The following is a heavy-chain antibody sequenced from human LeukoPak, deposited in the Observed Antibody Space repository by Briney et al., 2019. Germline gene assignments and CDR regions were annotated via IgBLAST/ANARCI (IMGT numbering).Heavy chain of an antibody. D-gene: IGHD1-26*01. CDR1: GFTFDDYA. CDR3: AKGLFSGSYVGLFDY. Sequence: GGSLRLSCAASGFTFDDYAMYWVRQAPGKGLEWVSLISWDGGSTYYADSVKGRFTISRDNSKNSLYLQMNSLRAEDTALYYCAKGLFSGSYVGLFDYWGQGTLVTVSS. CDR2: ISWDGGST. J-gene: IGHJ4*02. V-gene: IGHV3-43D*03.